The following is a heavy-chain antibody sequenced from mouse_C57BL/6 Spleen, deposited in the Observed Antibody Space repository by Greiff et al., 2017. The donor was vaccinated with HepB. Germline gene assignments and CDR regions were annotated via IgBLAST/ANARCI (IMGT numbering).Heavy chain of an antibody. CDR1: GYTFTDYE. Sequence: QVQLQQSGAELVRPGASVTLSCKASGYTFTDYEMHWVKQTPVHGLEWIGAIDPETGGTAYNQKFKGKAILTADKSSSTAYMELRSLTSEDSAVYYCTRFTTVGGSYAMDYWGQGTSVTVSS. CDR2: IDPETGGT. D-gene: IGHD1-1*01. CDR3: TRFTTVGGSYAMDY. V-gene: IGHV1-15*01. J-gene: IGHJ4*01.